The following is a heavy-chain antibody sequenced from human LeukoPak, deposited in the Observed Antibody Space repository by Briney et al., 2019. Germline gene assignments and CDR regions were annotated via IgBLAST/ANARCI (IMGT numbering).Heavy chain of an antibody. D-gene: IGHD5-12*01. Sequence: PSETLSLTCTVSGGSISSYYWGWIRQPPGKGLEWIGYIYYSGSTNYNPSLKSRVTISVDTSKNQFSLKLSSVTAADTAVYYCARDSGYLGAYAFDIWGQGTMVTVSS. CDR2: IYYSGST. CDR1: GGSISSYY. J-gene: IGHJ3*02. CDR3: ARDSGYLGAYAFDI. V-gene: IGHV4-59*01.